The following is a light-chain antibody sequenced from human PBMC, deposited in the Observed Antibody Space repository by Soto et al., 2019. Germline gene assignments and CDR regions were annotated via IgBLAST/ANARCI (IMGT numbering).Light chain of an antibody. CDR3: QQSYSTLYT. CDR1: QSISNF. V-gene: IGKV1-39*01. J-gene: IGKJ2*01. Sequence: DIQMTQSPSSLSASLGDRVTITCRASQSISNFLNWVQHKPGNAPKVLISAASTLQSGVPPRFSGSESGRDLTLTTSSLQPEDFATYYCQQSYSTLYTVGQGTKVDIK. CDR2: AAS.